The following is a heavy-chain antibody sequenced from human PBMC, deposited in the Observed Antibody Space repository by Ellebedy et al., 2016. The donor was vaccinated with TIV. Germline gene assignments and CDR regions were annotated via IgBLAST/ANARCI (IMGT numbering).Heavy chain of an antibody. Sequence: GESLKISXAASGFTFSSYGMHWVRQAPGKGLEWVAVISYDGSNKYYADSVKGRFTISRDNSKNTLYLQMNSLRAEDTAVYYCAKAPIIVVVLANYMDVWGKGTTVTVSS. CDR1: GFTFSSYG. CDR2: ISYDGSNK. J-gene: IGHJ6*03. V-gene: IGHV3-30*18. D-gene: IGHD2-21*01. CDR3: AKAPIIVVVLANYMDV.